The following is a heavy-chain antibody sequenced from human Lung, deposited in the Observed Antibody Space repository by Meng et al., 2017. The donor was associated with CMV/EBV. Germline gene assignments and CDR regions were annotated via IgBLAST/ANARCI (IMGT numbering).Heavy chain of an antibody. CDR1: GFTFDDYG. CDR3: ARGPGGEGDWNFFDN. V-gene: IGHV3-20*03. J-gene: IGHJ4*02. Sequence: SGFTFDDYGMNWVRQAPGKGLEWVSGIDWDAGDMCYADSVRGRFTISRDDAKKSLYLQMNSLRAEDTAFYYCARGPGGEGDWNFFDNWGRGSLVTVSS. D-gene: IGHD2-21*02. CDR2: IDWDAGDM.